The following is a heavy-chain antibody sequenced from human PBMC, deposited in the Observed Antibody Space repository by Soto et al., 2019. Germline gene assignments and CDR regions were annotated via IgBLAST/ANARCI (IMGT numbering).Heavy chain of an antibody. CDR2: IYYNGST. J-gene: IGHJ4*02. V-gene: IGHV4-31*03. CDR1: GGSISSGGYY. CDR3: ARVGYCTSTSCYDFDY. D-gene: IGHD2-2*01. Sequence: SETLSLTCTVSGGSISSGGYYWSWIRQHPGKGLEWIGYIYYNGSTYYNPSLKSRVTISVDTSKNQFSLKLSSVTAADTAVYYCARVGYCTSTSCYDFDYWGQGTLVTVSS.